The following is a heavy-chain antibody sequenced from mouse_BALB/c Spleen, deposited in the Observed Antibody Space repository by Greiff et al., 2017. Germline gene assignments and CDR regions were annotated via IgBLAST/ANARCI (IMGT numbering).Heavy chain of an antibody. Sequence: VQLQQSGAELAKPGASVKMSCKASGYTFTSYWMHWVKQRPGQGLEWIGYINPSTGYTEYNQKFKDKATLTADKSSSTAYMQLSSLASEDSAVYYCAREGGYDGFWFAYWGQGTLVTVSA. CDR3: AREGGYDGFWFAY. V-gene: IGHV1-7*01. CDR2: INPSTGYT. D-gene: IGHD1-1*01. J-gene: IGHJ3*01. CDR1: GYTFTSYW.